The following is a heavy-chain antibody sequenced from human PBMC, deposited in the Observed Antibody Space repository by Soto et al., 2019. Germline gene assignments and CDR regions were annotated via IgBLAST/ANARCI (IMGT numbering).Heavy chain of an antibody. CDR2: ISGSGGST. D-gene: IGHD4-17*01. V-gene: IGHV3-23*01. CDR1: GFTFSSYA. CDR3: AKSPDYGDYVDYYYYYMDV. Sequence: GGSLKLSCAASGFTFSSYAMSWVRQAPGKGLEWVSAISGSGGSTYYADSVKGRFTISRDNSKNTLYLQMNSLRAEDTAVYYCAKSPDYGDYVDYYYYYMDVWGKGTTVTVSS. J-gene: IGHJ6*03.